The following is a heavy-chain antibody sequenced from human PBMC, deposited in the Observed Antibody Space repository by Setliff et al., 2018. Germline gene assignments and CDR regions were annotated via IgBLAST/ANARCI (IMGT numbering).Heavy chain of an antibody. D-gene: IGHD3-9*01. Sequence: GASVKVSCKVSGYTLTELSRHWVRQAPGKGLEWMGGFDPEDGETIYAQKFQGRVTMTEDTSTDTAYMELSSLRSEDTAVYYCATALRYFDWLSPYYYYYYYMDVWGKGTTVTVSS. J-gene: IGHJ6*03. V-gene: IGHV1-24*01. CDR1: GYTLTELS. CDR2: FDPEDGET. CDR3: ATALRYFDWLSPYYYYYYYMDV.